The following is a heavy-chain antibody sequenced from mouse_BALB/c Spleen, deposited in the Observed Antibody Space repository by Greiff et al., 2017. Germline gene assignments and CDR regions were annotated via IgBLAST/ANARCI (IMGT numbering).Heavy chain of an antibody. Sequence: VQLQQSGPQLVRPGASVKISCKASGYSFTSYWMHWVKQRPGQGLEWIGMIDPSDSETRLNQKFKDKATLTVDKSSSTAYMQLSSPTSEDSAVYYCARLQIHYYGPYAMDYWGQGTSVTVSS. J-gene: IGHJ4*01. CDR1: GYSFTSYW. D-gene: IGHD1-2*01. CDR2: IDPSDSET. CDR3: ARLQIHYYGPYAMDY. V-gene: IGHV1S126*01.